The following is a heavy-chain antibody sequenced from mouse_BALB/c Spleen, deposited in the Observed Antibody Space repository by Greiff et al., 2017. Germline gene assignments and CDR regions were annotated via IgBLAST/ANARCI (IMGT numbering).Heavy chain of an antibody. Sequence: VQLQQSGPGLVAPSQSLSITCTVSGFSLTSYDISWIRQPPGKGLEWLGVIWTGGGTNYNSAFMSRLGISKDNSKSQVFLKMNSLQTDDTAIYYCVRDGAMDYWGQGTSVTVSS. V-gene: IGHV2-9-2*01. CDR1: GFSLTSYD. CDR2: IWTGGGT. J-gene: IGHJ4*01. CDR3: VRDGAMDY.